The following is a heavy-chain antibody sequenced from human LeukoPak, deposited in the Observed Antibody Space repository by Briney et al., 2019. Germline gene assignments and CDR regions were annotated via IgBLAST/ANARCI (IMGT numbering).Heavy chain of an antibody. CDR2: MYTDGDT. CDR1: GASISGYW. V-gene: IGHV4-4*07. D-gene: IGHD2-15*01. J-gene: IGHJ4*02. Sequence: SETLSLTCDVSGASISGYWWSWIRQPAGKGLEWIGRMYTDGDTNCNPALKSRVTVSVDTPKNLFSLTMISVTAADTAFYYCASGPAGCGGTCHFDSWVRGTLATVS. CDR3: ASGPAGCGGTCHFDS.